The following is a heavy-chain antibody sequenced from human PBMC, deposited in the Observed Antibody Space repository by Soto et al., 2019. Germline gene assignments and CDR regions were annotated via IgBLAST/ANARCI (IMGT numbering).Heavy chain of an antibody. V-gene: IGHV3-30-3*01. Sequence: GGSLRLSCAASGFTFSSYAMHWVRQAPGKGLEWVAVISYDGSNKYYADSVKGRFTISRDNSKNTLYLQMNSLRAEDTAVYYCARVPLEASHDSSGYYYFAYWGQGTLVTVSS. CDR3: ARVPLEASHDSSGYYYFAY. CDR1: GFTFSSYA. J-gene: IGHJ4*02. CDR2: ISYDGSNK. D-gene: IGHD3-22*01.